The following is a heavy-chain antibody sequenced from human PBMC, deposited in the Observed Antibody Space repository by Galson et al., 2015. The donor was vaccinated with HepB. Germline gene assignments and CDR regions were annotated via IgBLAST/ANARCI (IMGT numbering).Heavy chain of an antibody. V-gene: IGHV3-48*02. CDR3: ARVPSGSYYELYYFDY. CDR1: GFTFSSYS. Sequence: SLRLSCAASGFTFSSYSMNWVRQAPGKGLEWVSYISSSSSTIYYTDSVKGRFTISRDNAKNSLYLQMNSLRDEDTAVYYCARVPSGSYYELYYFDYWGQGTLVTVSS. D-gene: IGHD1-26*01. CDR2: ISSSSSTI. J-gene: IGHJ4*02.